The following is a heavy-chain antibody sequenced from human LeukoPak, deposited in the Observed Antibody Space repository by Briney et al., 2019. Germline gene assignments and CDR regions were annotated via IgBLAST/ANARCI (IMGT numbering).Heavy chain of an antibody. V-gene: IGHV3-74*01. D-gene: IGHD3-10*01. CDR1: GHTFSSYW. CDR2: IDTDGRAT. J-gene: IGHJ4*02. CDR3: ARDVGGAGSY. Sequence: GGSLRLSCAASGHTFSSYWMHWVRQAPGKGLVWDSRIDTDGRATSYADSVKGRFTISRDNVQNTLYLQMNSLRAEDTAVYYCARDVGGAGSYWGQGTLVTVSS.